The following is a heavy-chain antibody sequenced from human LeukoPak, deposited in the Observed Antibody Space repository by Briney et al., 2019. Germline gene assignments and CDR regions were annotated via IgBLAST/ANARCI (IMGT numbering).Heavy chain of an antibody. V-gene: IGHV1-24*01. D-gene: IGHD3-10*01. J-gene: IGHJ4*02. CDR1: GYTLTELS. CDR3: ASIQGGMVRGVSTHFDY. CDR2: FDSEDGET. Sequence: ASVKVSCKVSGYTLTELSMHWVRQAPGKGLEWMGGFDSEDGETIYAQKFQGRVTMTEDTSTDTAYMELSSLRSEDTAVYYCASIQGGMVRGVSTHFDYWGQGTLVTVSS.